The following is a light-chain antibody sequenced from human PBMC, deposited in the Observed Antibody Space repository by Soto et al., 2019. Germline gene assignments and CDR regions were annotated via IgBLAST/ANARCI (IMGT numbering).Light chain of an antibody. CDR1: SSDVGTYKL. CDR2: EDS. V-gene: IGLV2-23*01. CDR3: CSYAGSSTWV. J-gene: IGLJ3*02. Sequence: QSALTQPASVSGSPGQSITISCTGTSSDVGTYKLVSWYQHHPGKAPKLMIYEDSKRPSGVSSRFSASKSGNTASLTISGLQAEDEADYYCCSYAGSSTWVFGGGTKVTVL.